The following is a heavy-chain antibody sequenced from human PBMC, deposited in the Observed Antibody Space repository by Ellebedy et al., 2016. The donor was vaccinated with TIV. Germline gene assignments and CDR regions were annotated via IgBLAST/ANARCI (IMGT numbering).Heavy chain of an antibody. D-gene: IGHD4-17*01. Sequence: GESLKISCAASGFTFSSYGMHWVRQAPGKGLEWVAVIWYDGSNKYYADSVKGRFTISRDNSKNTLYLQMNSLRAEDTAVYYCARDGVGDSSPKDLYYYYGMDVWGQGTTVTVSS. CDR1: GFTFSSYG. V-gene: IGHV3-33*08. J-gene: IGHJ6*02. CDR2: IWYDGSNK. CDR3: ARDGVGDSSPKDLYYYYGMDV.